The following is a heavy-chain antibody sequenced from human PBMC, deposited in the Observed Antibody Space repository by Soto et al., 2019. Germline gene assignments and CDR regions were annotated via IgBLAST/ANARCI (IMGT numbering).Heavy chain of an antibody. CDR2: MNPNSGNT. J-gene: IGHJ6*03. CDR1: GYTFTSYD. D-gene: IGHD4-17*01. V-gene: IGHV1-8*01. Sequence: GASVKVSCKASGYTFTSYDINWVRQATGQGLEWMGWMNPNSGNTGYAQKFQGRVTMTRNTSISTAYMELSSLRSEDTAVYYCARAKGVTTGIPYYYYYMDVWGKGTTVTVSS. CDR3: ARAKGVTTGIPYYYYYMDV.